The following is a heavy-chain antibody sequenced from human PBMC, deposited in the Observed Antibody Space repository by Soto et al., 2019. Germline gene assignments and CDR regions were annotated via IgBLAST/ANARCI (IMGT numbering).Heavy chain of an antibody. CDR2: IVVGSGNT. V-gene: IGHV1-58*01. Sequence: SVKVSGKASGFTFTSSAGQWRRQARGQRLEWIRWIVVGSGNTNYAQKFQERVTITRDMSTSTAYMELSSLRSEDTAVYYCAAGRLTRGYSGYETPGAFDIWGQGTMVTVSS. D-gene: IGHD5-12*01. J-gene: IGHJ3*02. CDR3: AAGRLTRGYSGYETPGAFDI. CDR1: GFTFTSSA.